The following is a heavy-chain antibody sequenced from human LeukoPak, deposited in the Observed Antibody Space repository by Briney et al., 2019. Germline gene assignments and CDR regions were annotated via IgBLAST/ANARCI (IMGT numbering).Heavy chain of an antibody. CDR1: GFTFSSYA. CDR3: ARDDIVGATNDAFDI. J-gene: IGHJ3*02. CDR2: ISYDGSNK. Sequence: GGSLRLSCAASGFTFSSYAMHWVRQAPGKGLEWVAVISYDGSNKYYADSVKGRFTISRDNSKNTLYLQMNSLRAEDTAVYYCARDDIVGATNDAFDIWGQGTMVTVSS. D-gene: IGHD1-26*01. V-gene: IGHV3-30-3*01.